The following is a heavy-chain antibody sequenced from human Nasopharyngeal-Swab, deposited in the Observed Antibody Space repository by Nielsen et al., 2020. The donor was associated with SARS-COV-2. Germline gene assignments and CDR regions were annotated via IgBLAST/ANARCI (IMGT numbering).Heavy chain of an antibody. V-gene: IGHV3-53*01. D-gene: IGHD3-9*01. CDR2: IYSGGST. Sequence: GGSLRLSCAASGFTVSSNYMSWVRQAPGKGLEWVSVIYSGGSTYYADSVKGRFTISRDNSKNTLYLQMNSLRAEDTAVYYCARDLSIGRYFDLYGMDVWGQGTTVTVSS. CDR3: ARDLSIGRYFDLYGMDV. J-gene: IGHJ6*02. CDR1: GFTVSSNY.